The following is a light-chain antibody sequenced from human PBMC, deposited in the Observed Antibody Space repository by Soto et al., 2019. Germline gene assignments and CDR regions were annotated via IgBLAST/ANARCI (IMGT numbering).Light chain of an antibody. J-gene: IGKJ5*01. Sequence: ETVLTQSPATLSLSPGERATLSCRASQSVNIYLAWYQQKPGQAPRLLIYGASTRASDTPARFSGSGSVTEFALTISSLQSEDFAVYYCQQYNNWPITFGQGTRLEIK. CDR2: GAS. CDR1: QSVNIY. V-gene: IGKV3D-15*01. CDR3: QQYNNWPIT.